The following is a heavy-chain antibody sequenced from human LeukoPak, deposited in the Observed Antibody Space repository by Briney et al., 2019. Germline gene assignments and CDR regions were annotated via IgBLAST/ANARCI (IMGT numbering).Heavy chain of an antibody. V-gene: IGHV3-23*01. J-gene: IGHJ4*02. CDR2: LAAASGTR. CDR3: AKDKVPDGKWDIDY. Sequence: GGSLRLSCAASGFLFSTYTVNRVRRAPGQGLEWVAALAAASGTRYYANSVKGRFTISRDNSKNTVFLQMNSLRVEDTAVYYCAKDKVPDGKWDIDYWGQGTLVTVSS. CDR1: GFLFSTYT. D-gene: IGHD1-26*01.